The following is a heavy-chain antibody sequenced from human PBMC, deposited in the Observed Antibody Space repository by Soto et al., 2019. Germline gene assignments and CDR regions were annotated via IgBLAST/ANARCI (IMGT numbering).Heavy chain of an antibody. D-gene: IGHD6-19*01. Sequence: PGGSLRLSCAASGFTFSSYGMHWVRQAPGKGLEWVAVIWYDGSNKYYADSVKGRFTISRDNSKNTLYLQMNSLRAEDTAVYYCARVPTAPSGWYASWFDPWGQGTLVTVSS. V-gene: IGHV3-33*01. CDR3: ARVPTAPSGWYASWFDP. J-gene: IGHJ5*02. CDR2: IWYDGSNK. CDR1: GFTFSSYG.